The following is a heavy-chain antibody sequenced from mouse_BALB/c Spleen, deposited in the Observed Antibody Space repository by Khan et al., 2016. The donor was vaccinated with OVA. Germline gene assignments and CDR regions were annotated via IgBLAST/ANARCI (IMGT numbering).Heavy chain of an antibody. J-gene: IGHJ1*01. CDR2: IAPANGNT. V-gene: IGHV14-3*02. CDR1: GFNIKDTY. D-gene: IGHD3-3*01. CDR3: ARPSHGPRDIEV. Sequence: VQLQQSGAELVKPGASVKLSCTASGFNIKDTYLHWVKQRPEQGLEWIGRIAPANGNTQYDPKFQGKATLTSDTSSNTAYLQLNSLTSEDTAVDNGARPSHGPRDIEVWGAGTTVTGSS.